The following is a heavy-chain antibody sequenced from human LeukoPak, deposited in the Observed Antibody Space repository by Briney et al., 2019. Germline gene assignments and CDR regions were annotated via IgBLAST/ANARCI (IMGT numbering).Heavy chain of an antibody. Sequence: GGSLRLSCAASGFTFSSYGMHWVRQAPGKGLEWVAFIRYDGSNKYYADSVKGRFTISRDNSKNTLYLQMNSLRAADTAVYYCAKDPTHYRVWDDYDSTVLSYWGQGTLGTVSS. CDR1: GFTFSSYG. J-gene: IGHJ4*02. CDR3: AKDPTHYRVWDDYDSTVLSY. V-gene: IGHV3-30*02. CDR2: IRYDGSNK. D-gene: IGHD3-22*01.